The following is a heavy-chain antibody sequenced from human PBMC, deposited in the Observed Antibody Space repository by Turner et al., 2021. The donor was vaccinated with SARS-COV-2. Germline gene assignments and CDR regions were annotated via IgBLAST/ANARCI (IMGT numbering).Heavy chain of an antibody. CDR2: IYSGGST. CDR3: AREAPLGVNSMAFDY. CDR1: GFTVSSNY. V-gene: IGHV3-53*01. J-gene: IGHJ4*02. Sequence: EVQLLESGGGLIQPGGSLRLTCAASGFTVSSNYLNWVRQAPGKGLEWVSVIYSGGSTFYADSVKGRFTISRDNSKNTLYLQMNSLRAEDTAVYYCAREAPLGVNSMAFDYWGQGTLVTVSS. D-gene: IGHD3-10*01.